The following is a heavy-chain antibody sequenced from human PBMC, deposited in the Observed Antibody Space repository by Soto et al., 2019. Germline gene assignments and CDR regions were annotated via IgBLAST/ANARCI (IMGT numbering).Heavy chain of an antibody. CDR2: TRNKANSYTT. D-gene: IGHD6-13*01. V-gene: IGHV3-72*01. CDR3: TRARSSSWGLDASDI. CDR1: GFTFSDYY. J-gene: IGHJ3*02. Sequence: PGGSLRLSCAASGFTFSDYYLDWVRQAPGKGLEWVGRTRNKANSYTTEYAASVKGRFTISRDDSQNSLYLQMNSLKTDDTAVYYCTRARSSSWGLDASDIWGQGTMVTVSS.